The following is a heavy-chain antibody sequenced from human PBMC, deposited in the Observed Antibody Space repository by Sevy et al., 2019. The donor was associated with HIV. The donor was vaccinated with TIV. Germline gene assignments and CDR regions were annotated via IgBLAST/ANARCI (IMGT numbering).Heavy chain of an antibody. CDR1: GGSISSGGYY. J-gene: IGHJ4*02. D-gene: IGHD3-22*01. CDR3: ASTYYYDSSGYSPLDY. Sequence: SETLFLTCTVSGGSISSGGYYWSWIRQHPGKGLEWIGYIYYSGSTYYNPSLKSRVTISVDASKNQFSLKLSSVTAADTAVYYCASTYYYDSSGYSPLDYWGQGTLVTVSS. V-gene: IGHV4-31*03. CDR2: IYYSGST.